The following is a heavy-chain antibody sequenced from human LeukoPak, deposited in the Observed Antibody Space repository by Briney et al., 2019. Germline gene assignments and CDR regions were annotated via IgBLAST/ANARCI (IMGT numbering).Heavy chain of an antibody. D-gene: IGHD1-1*01. CDR2: ISYSGST. CDR1: GGSISSYY. CDR3: AREGTAGTNLNWFDP. Sequence: SETLSLTCTVSGGSISSYYWSWIRQPPGKGLEWIGYISYSGSTNLNPSLKSRVTISVDTSKNQFSLKLSSVTAADTAVYYCAREGTAGTNLNWFDPWGQGTLVTVSS. V-gene: IGHV4-59*01. J-gene: IGHJ5*02.